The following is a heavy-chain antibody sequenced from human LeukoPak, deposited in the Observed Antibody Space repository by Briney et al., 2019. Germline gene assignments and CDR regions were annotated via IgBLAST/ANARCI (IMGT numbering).Heavy chain of an antibody. J-gene: IGHJ4*02. CDR1: GYTFTSYG. V-gene: IGHV1-18*01. Sequence: GASVKVSCKASGYTFTSYGISWVRQAPGQGLEWMGWISAYNGNTNYAQKLQGRVTMTTDTSTSTAYMELRSLRSDDTAVYYCAIYYYGSGSYYPQIDYWGQGTLVTVSS. CDR2: ISAYNGNT. D-gene: IGHD3-10*01. CDR3: AIYYYGSGSYYPQIDY.